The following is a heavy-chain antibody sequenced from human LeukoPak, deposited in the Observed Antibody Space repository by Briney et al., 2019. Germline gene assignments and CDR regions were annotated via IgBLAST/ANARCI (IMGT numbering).Heavy chain of an antibody. V-gene: IGHV1-69*13. Sequence: SVKVSCKASGGTFSSYAISWVRQAPGQGLEWMGGIIPIFGTANYAQKLQGRVTITADESTSTAYMELSSLRSEDTAVYYCARSRGDGYNRDAFDIWGQGTMVTVSS. J-gene: IGHJ3*02. CDR2: IIPIFGTA. CDR1: GGTFSSYA. CDR3: ARSRGDGYNRDAFDI. D-gene: IGHD5-24*01.